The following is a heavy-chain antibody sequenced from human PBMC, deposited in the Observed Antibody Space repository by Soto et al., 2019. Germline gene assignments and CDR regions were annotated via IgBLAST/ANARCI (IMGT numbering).Heavy chain of an antibody. D-gene: IGHD6-19*01. V-gene: IGHV1-2*04. Sequence: ASVKVSCKASGYTFTGYYMHWVRQAPGQGLEWMGWINPNSGGTNYAQKFQGWVTMTRDTSISTAYMELSRQRSDDTAVYYCARDCTSSGWCFFDYWGQGTLVTVSS. J-gene: IGHJ4*02. CDR2: INPNSGGT. CDR1: GYTFTGYY. CDR3: ARDCTSSGWCFFDY.